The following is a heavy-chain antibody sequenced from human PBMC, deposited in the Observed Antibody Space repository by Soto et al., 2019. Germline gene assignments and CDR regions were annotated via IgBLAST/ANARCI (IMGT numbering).Heavy chain of an antibody. J-gene: IGHJ5*02. CDR3: AKEPHSSGWFDP. CDR2: ISGSGDNT. CDR1: RFTFSTYA. V-gene: IGHV3-23*01. Sequence: GSLRISCXASRFTFSTYAIIWALRSPGSGLEWVSAISGSGDNTYYADSVKGRFTISRDNSKNTMYSQMNSLRAEDTAVYYCAKEPHSSGWFDPWGQGTLVTVSS. D-gene: IGHD6-19*01.